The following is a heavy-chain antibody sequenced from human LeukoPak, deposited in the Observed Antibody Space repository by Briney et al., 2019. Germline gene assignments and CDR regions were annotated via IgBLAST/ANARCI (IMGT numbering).Heavy chain of an antibody. D-gene: IGHD3-10*01. J-gene: IGHJ4*02. CDR1: GYTFTGYY. CDR3: AREPPRGRGSYYFDY. Sequence: ASVKVSCKPSGYTFTGYYMHWVRQAPGQGLEWMGWINPNSGATNYAQKFQGRVTVTRDTSINTACMELSRLRSDDTAVYYCAREPPRGRGSYYFDYWGQGTLVTVSS. V-gene: IGHV1-2*02. CDR2: INPNSGAT.